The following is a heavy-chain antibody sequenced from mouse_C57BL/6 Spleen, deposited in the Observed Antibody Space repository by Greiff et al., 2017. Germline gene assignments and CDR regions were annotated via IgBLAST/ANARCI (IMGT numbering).Heavy chain of an antibody. CDR3: AKNAGTGDFDV. CDR1: GFSLTSYG. J-gene: IGHJ1*03. D-gene: IGHD4-1*01. V-gene: IGHV2-5*01. CDR2: IWRGGST. Sequence: VKLMESGPGLVQPSQSLSITCTVSGFSLTSYGVHWVRQSPGKGLEWLGVIWRGGSTDYNAAFMSRLSNTKDNSKSQVFFKMNSLQSDDTDIYYCAKNAGTGDFDVWGTGTTVTVSS.